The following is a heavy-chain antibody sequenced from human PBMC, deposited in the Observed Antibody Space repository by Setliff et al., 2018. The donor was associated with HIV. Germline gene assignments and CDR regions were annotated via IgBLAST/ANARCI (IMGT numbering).Heavy chain of an antibody. CDR3: ARRLGATVFYYFDY. CDR2: VSYSGST. J-gene: IGHJ4*02. V-gene: IGHV4-59*11. D-gene: IGHD3-16*01. Sequence: PSETLFLTCTVSGGSISSHFWSWIRQPPGKGLEWIGTVSYSGSTNYNPSLKSRVTISVDTSENQFSLKLSSVTAADTAVYYCARRLGATVFYYFDYWGQGTLVTVSS. CDR1: GGSISSHF.